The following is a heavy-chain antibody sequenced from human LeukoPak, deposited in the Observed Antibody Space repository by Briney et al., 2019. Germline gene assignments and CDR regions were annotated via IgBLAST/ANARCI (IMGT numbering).Heavy chain of an antibody. V-gene: IGHV3-21*04. CDR2: ISSSSRFI. J-gene: IGHJ6*03. CDR1: GISFSNYS. CDR3: ARDQRLRYFDWLLPTTTIPYMDV. Sequence: PGGSLRLSCAASGISFSNYSMNWVRQAPGKGLEWVSLISSSSRFIYYGDSVKGRFTISRDNAKNSLYLQMNSLRAEDTALYYCARDQRLRYFDWLLPTTTIPYMDVWGKGTTVTVSS. D-gene: IGHD3-9*01.